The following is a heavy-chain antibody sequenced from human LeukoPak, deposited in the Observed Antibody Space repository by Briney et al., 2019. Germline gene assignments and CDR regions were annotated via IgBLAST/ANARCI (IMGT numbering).Heavy chain of an antibody. CDR3: ARGKGIKRYWYFDL. V-gene: IGHV4-34*01. CDR1: GGSFSGYY. CDR2: INHSGST. Sequence: SETLSLTCAVYGGSFSGYYWSWIRQPPGKGLEWIGEINHSGSTNYNPSLKSRVTISVDTSKNQFSLKLSSVTAADTAVYYCARGKGIKRYWYFDLWGRGTLVTVSS. D-gene: IGHD6-13*01. J-gene: IGHJ2*01.